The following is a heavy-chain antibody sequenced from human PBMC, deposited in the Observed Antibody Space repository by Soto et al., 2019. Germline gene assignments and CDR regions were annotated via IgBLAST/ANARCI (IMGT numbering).Heavy chain of an antibody. Sequence: VPVEVSWEASGYAYACNYMYWVYHAPGQGLEWMGIINPSGGSTSYAQKFQGRVTMTRDTSTSTVYMELSSLRSEDTAVYYCARDPEWELPDFDYWGQGTLVTVS. CDR2: INPSGGST. D-gene: IGHD1-26*01. V-gene: IGHV1-46*01. CDR3: ARDPEWELPDFDY. CDR1: GYAYACNY. J-gene: IGHJ4*02.